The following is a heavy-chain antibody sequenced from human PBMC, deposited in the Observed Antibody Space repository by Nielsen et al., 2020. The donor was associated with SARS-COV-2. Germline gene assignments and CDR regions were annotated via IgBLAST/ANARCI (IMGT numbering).Heavy chain of an antibody. Sequence: GESLKISCAASGFTFTSHSMNWVRQAPGKGLEWVSSISSGSTNMFYADSLKGRFTVSRDNAKKSVYLQMNSLRAEDTAVYYCARDIGIVGATTGDYWGQGTLVTVSS. CDR1: GFTFTSHS. CDR3: ARDIGIVGATTGDY. CDR2: ISSGSTNM. V-gene: IGHV3-21*01. D-gene: IGHD1-26*01. J-gene: IGHJ4*02.